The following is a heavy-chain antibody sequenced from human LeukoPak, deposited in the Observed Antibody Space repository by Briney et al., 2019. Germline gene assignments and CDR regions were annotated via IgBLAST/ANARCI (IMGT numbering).Heavy chain of an antibody. CDR2: IYYSGST. D-gene: IGHD4-17*01. Sequence: SETLSLTCTVSGGSISSGGYYWSWIRQHPGKGLERIGYIYYSGSTYYNPSLKSRVTISVDTSKNQFSLKLSSVTAADTAVYYCARIRTTVTRPYYFDYWGQGTLVTVSS. V-gene: IGHV4-31*03. CDR3: ARIRTTVTRPYYFDY. CDR1: GGSISSGGYY. J-gene: IGHJ4*02.